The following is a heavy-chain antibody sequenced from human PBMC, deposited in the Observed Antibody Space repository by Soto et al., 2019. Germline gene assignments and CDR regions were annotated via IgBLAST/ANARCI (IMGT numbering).Heavy chain of an antibody. CDR3: ARVGRGQSNWTYKAYYYGMDV. J-gene: IGHJ6*02. V-gene: IGHV4-4*02. CDR2: IYHSGST. CDR1: GGSISSSNW. Sequence: SETLSLTCAVSGGSISSSNWWSWVRQPPGKGLEWIGEIYHSGSTNYNPSLKSRVTISVDKSKNQFSLKLSSVTAADTAVYYCARVGRGQSNWTYKAYYYGMDVWGQGTTVTVSS. D-gene: IGHD1-7*01.